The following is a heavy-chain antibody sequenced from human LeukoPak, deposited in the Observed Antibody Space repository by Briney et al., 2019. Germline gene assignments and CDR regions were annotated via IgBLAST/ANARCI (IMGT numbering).Heavy chain of an antibody. D-gene: IGHD1/OR15-1a*01. CDR1: GFTFSSYW. Sequence: PGGSLRLSCAASGFTFSSYWMSWVRQAPGKGLEWVADINLDGSETYYVDSVKGRFTISRDNAKNSLNLQMNGLRADDPAWYYCSRDGTRGLFYSWGGGTLLTVSS. CDR2: INLDGSET. V-gene: IGHV3-7*03. J-gene: IGHJ4*02. CDR3: SRDGTRGLFYS.